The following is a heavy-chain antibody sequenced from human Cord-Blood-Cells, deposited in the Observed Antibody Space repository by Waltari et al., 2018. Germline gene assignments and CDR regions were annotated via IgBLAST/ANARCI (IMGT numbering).Heavy chain of an antibody. Sequence: QITLKESGPTLVKPTQTLTLTCTFSGFSLSTSGVGVGWIRQPPGKALEWLALIYWDDDKRYSPSLKSRLTITKDTSKNQVVLTMTNMEPVDTATYYCAHGEYSSSSSVLGYWGQGTLVTVSS. J-gene: IGHJ4*02. V-gene: IGHV2-5*02. CDR1: GFSLSTSGVG. D-gene: IGHD6-6*01. CDR2: IYWDDDK. CDR3: AHGEYSSSSSVLGY.